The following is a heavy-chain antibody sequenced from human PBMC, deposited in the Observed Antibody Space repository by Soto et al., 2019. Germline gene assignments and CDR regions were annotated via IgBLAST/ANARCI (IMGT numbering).Heavy chain of an antibody. CDR3: ARFRTYYYGSGSYSRFDP. J-gene: IGHJ5*02. D-gene: IGHD3-10*01. V-gene: IGHV1-8*01. CDR2: MNPNSGNT. Sequence: ASVKVSCRASGYTFTSYDINWVRQATGQGLEWMGWMNPNSGNTGYAQKFQGRVTMTRNTSISTAYMELSSLRSEDTAVYYCARFRTYYYGSGSYSRFDPWGQGTLVTVSS. CDR1: GYTFTSYD.